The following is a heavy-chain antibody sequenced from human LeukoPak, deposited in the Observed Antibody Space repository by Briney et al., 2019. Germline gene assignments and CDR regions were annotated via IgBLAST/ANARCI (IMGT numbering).Heavy chain of an antibody. D-gene: IGHD3-10*01. CDR3: ARDLNYYGSGRKDYYYMDV. J-gene: IGHJ6*03. Sequence: GGSLRLSCAASGFTFNSFAMSWVRQAPGKGLEWVANIKQDGSEKYYVDSVKGRFTISRDNAKNSLYLQMNSLRAEDTAVYYCARDLNYYGSGRKDYYYMDVWGKGTTVTVSS. V-gene: IGHV3-7*01. CDR1: GFTFNSFA. CDR2: IKQDGSEK.